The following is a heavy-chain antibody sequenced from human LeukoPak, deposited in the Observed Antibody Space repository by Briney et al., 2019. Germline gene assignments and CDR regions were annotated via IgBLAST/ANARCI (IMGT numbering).Heavy chain of an antibody. V-gene: IGHV3-23*01. Sequence: GGSLRLSCAASGFTFSSYAMSWVRQAPGKGLEWVSAISGSGGSTYYADSVKGRFTISRDNSKNTLYLQMNSLRAEDTAVYYRAKDRVAAGANWFDPWGQGTLVTVSS. CDR3: AKDRVAAGANWFDP. J-gene: IGHJ5*02. CDR1: GFTFSSYA. CDR2: ISGSGGST. D-gene: IGHD6-13*01.